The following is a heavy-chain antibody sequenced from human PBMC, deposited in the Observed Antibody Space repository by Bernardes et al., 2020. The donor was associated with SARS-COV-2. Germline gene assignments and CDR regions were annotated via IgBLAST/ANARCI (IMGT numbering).Heavy chain of an antibody. D-gene: IGHD5-12*01. CDR2: IYPGDSET. CDR3: ARRATYTAYEFDY. CDR1: GYSITRYW. Sequence: GASLKNSSKGSGYSITRYWIGWVRPMPGKGLEWMGIIYPGDSETRYSPSLQGQVTISADKSIGTAYLQWSSLRASDTAMYFCARRATYTAYEFDYWGQGTLVTVSS. J-gene: IGHJ4*02. V-gene: IGHV5-51*01.